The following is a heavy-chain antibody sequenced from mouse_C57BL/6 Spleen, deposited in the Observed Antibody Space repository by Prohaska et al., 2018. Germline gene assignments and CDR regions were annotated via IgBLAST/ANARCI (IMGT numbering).Heavy chain of an antibody. J-gene: IGHJ4*01. Sequence: HGKSLEWIGYINPNNGGTSYNQKFKGKATLTVNKSSSTAYMELRSLTSEDSAVYYCARGGDYYGSSYIYAMDYWGQGTSVTVSS. D-gene: IGHD1-1*01. V-gene: IGHV1-22*01. CDR3: ARGGDYYGSSYIYAMDY. CDR2: INPNNGGT.